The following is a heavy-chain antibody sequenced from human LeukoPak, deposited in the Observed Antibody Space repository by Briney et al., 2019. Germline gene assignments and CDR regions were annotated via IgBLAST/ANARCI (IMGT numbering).Heavy chain of an antibody. CDR1: GFTFSSYA. CDR3: ARGSSVGLTGHYDY. Sequence: GKSLRLSCAASGFTFSSYAMNWVRQAPGKGLEYVSAITSNGDSTFYANSVKGRFTISRDNSKNTLYLQMGSLRAEDMAVYYCARGSSVGLTGHYDYWGQGTLVTVSS. V-gene: IGHV3-64*01. J-gene: IGHJ4*02. D-gene: IGHD1-26*01. CDR2: ITSNGDST.